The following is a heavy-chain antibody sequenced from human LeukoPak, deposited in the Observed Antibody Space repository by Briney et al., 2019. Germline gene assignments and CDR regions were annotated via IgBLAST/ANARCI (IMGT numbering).Heavy chain of an antibody. CDR1: GFTLAAHW. CDR3: ARLSDTEGSSTSYRASDI. D-gene: IGHD2-2*01. V-gene: IGHV3-7*01. CDR2: IKQDGSDK. Sequence: GGSLRLSCAASGFTLAAHWMSWVRQAPGKGLEWVANIKQDGSDKYYLESVKGRFTISRDNAKNSLYLQMNSLRAEDTALYYCARLSDTEGSSTSYRASDIWGQGTMVTVSS. J-gene: IGHJ3*02.